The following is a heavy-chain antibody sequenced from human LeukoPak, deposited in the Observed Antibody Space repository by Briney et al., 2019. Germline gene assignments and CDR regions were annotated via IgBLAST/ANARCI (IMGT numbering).Heavy chain of an antibody. V-gene: IGHV3-48*04. Sequence: PGGSLRLSCAASGFTFSSYAMSWVRQAPGKGLEWVSYISSSGSTIYYADSVKGRFTISRDNAKNSLYLQMNSLRAEDTAVYYCARVFSSGSYFDYWGQGTLVTVSS. J-gene: IGHJ4*02. D-gene: IGHD3-3*01. CDR3: ARVFSSGSYFDY. CDR2: ISSSGSTI. CDR1: GFTFSSYA.